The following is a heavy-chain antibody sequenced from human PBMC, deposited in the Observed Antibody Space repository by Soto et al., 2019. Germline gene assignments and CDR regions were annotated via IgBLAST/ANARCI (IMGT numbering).Heavy chain of an antibody. J-gene: IGHJ5*02. Sequence: QVQLQESGPGLVKPSQTLSLTCTVSGVSISSGDYYWSWILQPPGKGLEWIGYIYYSGSTYYNPSIKSRGTISVDTSKNQFSLKLSSVTGADTAVYYCARADDTSSSFDPWGQGTLVTVSS. CDR3: ARADDTSSSFDP. CDR2: IYYSGST. V-gene: IGHV4-30-4*01. CDR1: GVSISSGDYY. D-gene: IGHD2-2*01.